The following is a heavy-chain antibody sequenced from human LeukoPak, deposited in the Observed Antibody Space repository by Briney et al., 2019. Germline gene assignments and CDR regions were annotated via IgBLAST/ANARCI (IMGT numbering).Heavy chain of an antibody. CDR1: GFTFSSYA. D-gene: IGHD5-24*01. CDR2: ILSSGGST. CDR3: ARDRDGYRDY. Sequence: GGSLRLSCAASGFTFSSYAMSWVRQAPGKGLEWVSSILSSGGSTYYADSVKGRFTISRDNPKNTLYLQMNSLRVEDTAVYYCARDRDGYRDYWGQGILVTVSS. V-gene: IGHV3-23*01. J-gene: IGHJ4*02.